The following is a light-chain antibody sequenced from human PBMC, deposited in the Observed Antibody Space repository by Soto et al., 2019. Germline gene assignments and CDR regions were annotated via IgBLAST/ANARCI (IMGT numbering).Light chain of an antibody. V-gene: IGKV3-15*01. CDR1: QSVSSN. CDR3: QQYNNWPPVYT. Sequence: EIVMTQSPATLSVSPGERATLSCRASQSVSSNLAWYQQKPGQALRLLIYGASTRATGIPARFSGSGSGTEFTLTISSLQSEDFAVYYCQQYNNWPPVYTFGQGTKLEIK. J-gene: IGKJ2*01. CDR2: GAS.